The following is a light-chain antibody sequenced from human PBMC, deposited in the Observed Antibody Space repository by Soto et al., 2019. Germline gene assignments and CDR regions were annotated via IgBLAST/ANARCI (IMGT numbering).Light chain of an antibody. V-gene: IGKV3-20*01. Sequence: EIVLTQSPGTLSLSPGERATLSCRASQSVSSTYLAWYQHKPGQPPRLLIYDASTRATGIPDRFSGSGSGTDFTLTISRLEPEDFAVYYCQRYYNSLYTFGHGTKLEIK. J-gene: IGKJ2*01. CDR2: DAS. CDR1: QSVSSTY. CDR3: QRYYNSLYT.